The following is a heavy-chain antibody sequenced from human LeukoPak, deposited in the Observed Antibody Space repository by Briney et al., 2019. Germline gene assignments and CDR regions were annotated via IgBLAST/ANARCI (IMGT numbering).Heavy chain of an antibody. D-gene: IGHD3-9*01. V-gene: IGHV1-2*02. CDR1: GYTFTGYY. CDR3: ATQSSNCEWLTSYPAV. J-gene: IGHJ4*02. Sequence: AAVKVSLMACGYTFTGYYMHWVRQAPGQGIEGMGWINPNSGDTDFAQQFQGRVTLTQDTPISIAYIELGRPRCDDDAVYCCATQSSNCEWLTSYPAVWGEGTLVTVSS. CDR2: INPNSGDT.